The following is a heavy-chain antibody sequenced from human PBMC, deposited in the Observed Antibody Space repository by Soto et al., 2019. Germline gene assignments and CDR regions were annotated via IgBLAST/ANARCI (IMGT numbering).Heavy chain of an antibody. CDR2: ITGSGGGT. CDR1: GFTFSNYA. J-gene: IGHJ4*02. D-gene: IGHD6-13*01. CDR3: AKRPLTAAGFDY. V-gene: IGHV3-23*01. Sequence: DVQLLESGGGLVQPGGSLRLSCAASGFTFSNYAMTWVRQAPGKGLEWVSVITGSGGGTYFVDSVKGRFTISRDNSKNTVYLQMNSLRAEDTAVYYCAKRPLTAAGFDYWGQGTLVTVSS.